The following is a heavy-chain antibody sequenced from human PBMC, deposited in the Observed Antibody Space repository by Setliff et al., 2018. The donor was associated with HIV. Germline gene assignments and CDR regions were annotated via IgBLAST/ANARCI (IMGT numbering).Heavy chain of an antibody. Sequence: GGSLRLSCAASGFTFSSYGMHWVRQAPGKGLEWIGRIKSRTDGETTAYAAPVKGRFNISRDDSDNTLHLQMNSLKTEDTAVYYCARDRRGGQWNDPYVYMDVWGKGTAVTVSS. J-gene: IGHJ6*03. D-gene: IGHD1-1*01. CDR3: ARDRRGGQWNDPYVYMDV. V-gene: IGHV3-15*01. CDR1: GFTFSSYG. CDR2: IKSRTDGETT.